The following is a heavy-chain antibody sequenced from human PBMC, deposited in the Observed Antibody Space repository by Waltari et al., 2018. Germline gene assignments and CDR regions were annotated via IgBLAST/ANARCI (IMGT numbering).Heavy chain of an antibody. D-gene: IGHD2-21*01. Sequence: QVQLQESGPGLLRPSETLSLICNVSGDSITNYLWTWIRQPAGKGLEWIGRLYISGSSNYNSSLKSRVTMSLDASKNQFSLKLISVTAADTALYYCARELPGLGYFDAWGQGILVTVSS. CDR3: ARELPGLGYFDA. V-gene: IGHV4-4*07. CDR1: GDSITNYL. CDR2: LYISGSS. J-gene: IGHJ4*02.